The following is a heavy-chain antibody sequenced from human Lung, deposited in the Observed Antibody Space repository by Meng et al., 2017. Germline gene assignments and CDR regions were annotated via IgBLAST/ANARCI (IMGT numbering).Heavy chain of an antibody. CDR1: GYSFTSYW. CDR2: IYPGDSDT. Sequence: GESLKISCKGSGYSFTSYWIGWVRQMPGKGLEWMGIIYPGDSDTRYSPSFQGQVTISADKSISTAYLQWSSLKSSDTAMYYCASVPQAAAGTDRDIQTHDAFDIWGQGTTVTVSS. CDR3: ASVPQAAAGTDRDIQTHDAFDI. D-gene: IGHD6-13*01. J-gene: IGHJ3*02. V-gene: IGHV5-51*01.